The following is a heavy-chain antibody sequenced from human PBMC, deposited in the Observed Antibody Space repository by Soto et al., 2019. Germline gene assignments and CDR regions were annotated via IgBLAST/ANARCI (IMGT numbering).Heavy chain of an antibody. CDR2: ISGSDGST. CDR3: AKERSSGYYFFDY. Sequence: EVQLLESGGGLVQPGGSLRLSCAASGFTFSNYAMSWVRQAPGEGLEWVSTISGSDGSTYYADSVKGRFTISRDISKNTLYLPMNSLRAEDTAIYYWAKERSSGYYFFDYWGQGTLVTVSS. CDR1: GFTFSNYA. D-gene: IGHD5-12*01. J-gene: IGHJ4*02. V-gene: IGHV3-23*01.